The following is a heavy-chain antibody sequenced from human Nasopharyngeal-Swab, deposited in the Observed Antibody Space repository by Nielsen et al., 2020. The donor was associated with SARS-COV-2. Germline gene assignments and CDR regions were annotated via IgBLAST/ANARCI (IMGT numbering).Heavy chain of an antibody. CDR1: GFTFSGYY. J-gene: IGHJ5*02. D-gene: IGHD3-22*01. CDR2: ISSSGSTI. CDR3: ARTYYYDSSGYYYGWFDP. Sequence: GESLKISCAASGFTFSGYYMSWIRQAPGKGLEWVSYISSSGSTIYYADSVKGRFTISRDNAKNSLYLQMNSLRAEDTAVYYCARTYYYDSSGYYYGWFDPWGQGTLVTVSS. V-gene: IGHV3-11*01.